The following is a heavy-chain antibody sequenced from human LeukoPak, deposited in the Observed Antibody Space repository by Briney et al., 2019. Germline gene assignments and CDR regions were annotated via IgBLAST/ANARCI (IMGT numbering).Heavy chain of an antibody. CDR2: IYYSGST. D-gene: IGHD3-16*01. CDR1: GGSINSGGYY. V-gene: IGHV4-31*03. J-gene: IGHJ5*02. Sequence: MASETLSLTCTVSGGSINSGGYYWSWIRQHPGKGLEWIGYIYYSGSTYYNPSLKSRVSISVDTSKNQFSLKLSSVTAADTAVYYCARSGFEFDPWGQGTLVTVSS. CDR3: ARSGFEFDP.